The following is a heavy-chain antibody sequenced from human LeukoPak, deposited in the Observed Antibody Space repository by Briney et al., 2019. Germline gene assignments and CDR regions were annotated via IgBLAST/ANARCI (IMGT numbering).Heavy chain of an antibody. CDR2: ISSSSSYT. V-gene: IGHV3-11*06. CDR3: ARGAHSSSWSFDY. J-gene: IGHJ4*02. Sequence: TGGSLRLSCAASGFTFSDYYMSWIRQAPGQGLEWVSYISSSSSYTNYADSVKGRFTISRDNAKNSLYLQMNSLSAEDTAVYYCARGAHSSSWSFDYWGQGTLVTVSS. D-gene: IGHD6-13*01. CDR1: GFTFSDYY.